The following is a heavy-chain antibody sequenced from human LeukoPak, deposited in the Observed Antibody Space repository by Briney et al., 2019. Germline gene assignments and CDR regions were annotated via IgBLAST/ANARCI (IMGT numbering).Heavy chain of an antibody. V-gene: IGHV1-69*01. CDR1: GGTFSSYA. CDR3: AREYYDFWSGYLYLGSFDP. Sequence: SVKVSCKASGGTFSSYAISWVRQAPGQGLEWMGGIIPIFGTANYAQKFQGRVTIPADESTSTAYMELSSLRSEDTAVYYCAREYYDFWSGYLYLGSFDPWGQGTLVTVSS. D-gene: IGHD3-3*01. J-gene: IGHJ5*02. CDR2: IIPIFGTA.